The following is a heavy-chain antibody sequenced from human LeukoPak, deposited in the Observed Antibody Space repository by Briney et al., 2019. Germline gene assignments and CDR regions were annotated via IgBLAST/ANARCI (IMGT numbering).Heavy chain of an antibody. Sequence: SETLSLTCTVSGVSISSYYWSWIRQPPGQGLERIGYIYYSGSTTYNPSLKSRVTISVDTSKNQFSLKLSSVTAADTAVYYCARMASSSWYLYYFDYWGQGTLVTVSS. D-gene: IGHD6-13*01. V-gene: IGHV4-59*01. CDR1: GVSISSYY. CDR3: ARMASSSWYLYYFDY. J-gene: IGHJ4*02. CDR2: IYYSGST.